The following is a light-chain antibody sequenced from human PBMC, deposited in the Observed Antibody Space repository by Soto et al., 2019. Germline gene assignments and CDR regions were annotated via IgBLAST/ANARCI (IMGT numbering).Light chain of an antibody. CDR2: DAS. CDR1: QSVNSY. CDR3: QQRSTCPRIT. J-gene: IGKJ4*01. V-gene: IGKV3-11*01. Sequence: EIVLTQSPATLSLYPGERATLSCRASQSVNSYLAWYQRKPGQAPRLLITDASNRATGIPARFSGGGSGTDFTLTISSLEPEDFAVYYCQQRSTCPRITFGGGTKVEIK.